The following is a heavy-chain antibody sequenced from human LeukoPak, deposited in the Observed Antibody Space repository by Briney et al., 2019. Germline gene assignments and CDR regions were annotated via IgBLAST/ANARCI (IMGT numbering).Heavy chain of an antibody. CDR3: AKMSGFIVATTFFDY. J-gene: IGHJ4*02. CDR2: ISGSGGST. V-gene: IGHV3-23*01. Sequence: PGGSLRLSCAASGFTFSSYAMSWVRQAPGKGLEWVSAISGSGGSTYYADSVKGRFTISRDNSKNTLYLQMNSLGAEDTAVYYCAKMSGFIVATTFFDYWGQGTLVTVSS. CDR1: GFTFSSYA. D-gene: IGHD5-12*01.